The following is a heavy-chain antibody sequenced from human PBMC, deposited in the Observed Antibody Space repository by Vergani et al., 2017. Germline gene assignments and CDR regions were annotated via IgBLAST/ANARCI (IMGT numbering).Heavy chain of an antibody. CDR1: GYTFTDHY. Sequence: EVQLVPSGAEVKKPGATMKISCKVSGYTFTDHYMHWVKQAPGKGLEWMGLVDPEDGETIYAGKFKGRVTIAADTSTDTAHLELSSLRSEDTAVYYCATPQTVTTGGMEVWGQGTTVIVSS. J-gene: IGHJ6*02. CDR3: ATPQTVTTGGMEV. D-gene: IGHD4-17*01. CDR2: VDPEDGET. V-gene: IGHV1-69-2*01.